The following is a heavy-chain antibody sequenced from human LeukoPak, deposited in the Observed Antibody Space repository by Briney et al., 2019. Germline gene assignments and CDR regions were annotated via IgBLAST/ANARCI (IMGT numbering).Heavy chain of an antibody. D-gene: IGHD2-15*01. CDR3: ARHPFATPFDH. CDR1: GDSINSFY. CDR2: VFHTGDT. V-gene: IGHV4-59*08. J-gene: IGHJ4*02. Sequence: SETLSLTCAVSGDSINSFYWSWIRQPPGKGLEWIGYVFHTGDTNSNPSLKSRVTVSLDTSTSQVSLRLTSVTAADTAVYYCARHPFATPFDHWGRGSLVTVSS.